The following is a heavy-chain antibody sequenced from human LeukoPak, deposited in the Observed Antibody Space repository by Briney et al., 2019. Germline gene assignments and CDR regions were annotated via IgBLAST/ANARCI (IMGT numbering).Heavy chain of an antibody. V-gene: IGHV3-30-3*01. CDR2: ISYDGSNK. J-gene: IGHJ4*02. CDR1: GFTFSSYA. D-gene: IGHD3-10*01. Sequence: GGSLRLSCAASGFTFSSYAMHWVRQAPGKGLEWVAVISYDGSNKYYADSVKGRFTISRDNSKNTLYLQMNNLRAEDTAVYYCARDEYYYGSGSYSRMGYWGQGTLVTVSS. CDR3: ARDEYYYGSGSYSRMGY.